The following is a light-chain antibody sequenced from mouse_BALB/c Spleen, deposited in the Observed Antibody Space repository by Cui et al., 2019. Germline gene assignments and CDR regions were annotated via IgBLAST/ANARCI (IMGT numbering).Light chain of an antibody. J-gene: IGKJ1*01. CDR2: WVS. CDR3: QQHYSYPPT. Sequence: DIVMPQPPSSLALSGGYKSTKSCKSSQSLLYSSNQKNYLAWYQQKPGQSPKLLIYWVSTRASGVPDRFRGSGSGTDFTLTISSVKAEDLAVYYCQQHYSYPPTFGGGTKLEIK. V-gene: IGKV8-30*01. CDR1: QSLLYSSNQKNY.